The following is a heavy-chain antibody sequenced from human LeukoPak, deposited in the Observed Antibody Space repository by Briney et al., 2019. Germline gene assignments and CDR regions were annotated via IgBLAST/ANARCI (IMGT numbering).Heavy chain of an antibody. CDR1: GYTFTGYY. Sequence: ASVKVSCKASGYTFTGYYMHWVRQAPGQGLEWMGRINPNRGGTNYAQKFQGRVTMTRDTSISTAYMELSRLRSDDTAVYYCARDLDYDFWSGYDPWGQGTLVTVSS. V-gene: IGHV1-2*06. CDR3: ARDLDYDFWSGYDP. J-gene: IGHJ5*02. D-gene: IGHD3-3*01. CDR2: INPNRGGT.